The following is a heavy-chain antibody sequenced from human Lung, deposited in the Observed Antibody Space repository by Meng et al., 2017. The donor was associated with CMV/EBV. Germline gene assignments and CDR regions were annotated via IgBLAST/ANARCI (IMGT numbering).Heavy chain of an antibody. V-gene: IGHV1-69*02. CDR1: GGTFSSYT. J-gene: IGHJ4*02. CDR2: IIPILGIA. Sequence: SVKVSXKASGGTFSSYTISWVRQAPGQGLEWMGRIIPILGIANYAQKFQGRVTITADKSTSTAYMELGSRRSEDTAVNYCARARSSGWYLAYYFDYWGQGTLVXVSS. D-gene: IGHD6-19*01. CDR3: ARARSSGWYLAYYFDY.